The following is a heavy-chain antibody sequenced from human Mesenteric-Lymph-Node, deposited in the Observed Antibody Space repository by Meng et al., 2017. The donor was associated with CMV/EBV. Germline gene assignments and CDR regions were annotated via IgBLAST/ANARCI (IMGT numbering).Heavy chain of an antibody. D-gene: IGHD3-3*01. J-gene: IGHJ6*02. CDR2: IYYSGST. CDR3: ARSYFSYYDFWSGYYSSTYYGMDV. V-gene: IGHV4-39*07. CDR1: GGSISSSSYY. Sequence: GSLRLSCTVSGGSISSSSYYWGWIRQPPGKGLEWIGSIYYSGSTYYNPSLKSRVTISVDTSKNQFSLKLSSVTAADTAVYYCARSYFSYYDFWSGYYSSTYYGMDVWGQGTTVTVSS.